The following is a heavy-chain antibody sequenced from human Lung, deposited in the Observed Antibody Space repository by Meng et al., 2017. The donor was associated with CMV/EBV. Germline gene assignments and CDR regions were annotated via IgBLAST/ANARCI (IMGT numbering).Heavy chain of an antibody. CDR2: ISAYNGNT. Sequence: GSGDTRRHYGVSWVRQAPGQGVEWVGRISAYNGNTQYAQKLRGRVTMTTDTATNTAYMEVRSLRSDDTAVYYCARDVPASGALMLDYWGQGSLVTVSS. J-gene: IGHJ4*02. CDR3: ARDVPASGALMLDY. CDR1: GDTRRHYG. V-gene: IGHV1-18*01. D-gene: IGHD6-13*01.